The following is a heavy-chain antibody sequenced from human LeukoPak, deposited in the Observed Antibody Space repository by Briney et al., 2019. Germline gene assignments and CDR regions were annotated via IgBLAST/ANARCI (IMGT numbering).Heavy chain of an antibody. D-gene: IGHD1-1*01. CDR1: GYTFTGYY. CDR2: INPNSGAT. Sequence: ASVKVSCKASGYTFTGYYIRWVRQAPGQGLEWMGWINPNSGATNYAQKFQGSVTMTRDTSISTAYMEPTRLTSDDTAVYYCARDLRYTTGWGQGTLVTVSS. V-gene: IGHV1-2*02. CDR3: ARDLRYTTG. J-gene: IGHJ4*02.